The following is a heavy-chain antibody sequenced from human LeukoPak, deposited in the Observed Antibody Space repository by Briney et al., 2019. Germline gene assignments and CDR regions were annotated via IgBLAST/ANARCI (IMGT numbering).Heavy chain of an antibody. D-gene: IGHD5-18*01. Sequence: SQTLSLSCALSGDSVSSNTAAWAWVRQSPSRGLEWLGRTYYRSKWYSEYAVSVRSRISINPDTSTNQFSLHLTSVTPEDTAVYYCARAVDTRFTRGMDYWGRGTLVTVSS. J-gene: IGHJ4*02. CDR2: TYYRSKWYS. CDR3: ARAVDTRFTRGMDY. V-gene: IGHV6-1*01. CDR1: GDSVSSNTAA.